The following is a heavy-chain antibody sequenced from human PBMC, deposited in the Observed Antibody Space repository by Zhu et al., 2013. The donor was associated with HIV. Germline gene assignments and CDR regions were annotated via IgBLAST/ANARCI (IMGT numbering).Heavy chain of an antibody. CDR2: IIPIFGTA. V-gene: IGHV1-69*01. CDR3: ARDVKSGGGTAMVVNYYGMDV. Sequence: QVQLVQSGAEVKKPGSSVKVSCKASGGTFSSYAISWVRQAPGQGLEWMGGIIPIFGTANYAQKFQGRVTITADESTSTAYMELSSLRSEDTAVYYCARDVKSGGGTAMVVNYYGMDVWGQGTTVTVSS. D-gene: IGHD5-18*01. J-gene: IGHJ6*02. CDR1: GGTFSSYA.